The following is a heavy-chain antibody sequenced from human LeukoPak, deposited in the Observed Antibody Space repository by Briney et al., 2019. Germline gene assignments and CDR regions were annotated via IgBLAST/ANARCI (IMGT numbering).Heavy chain of an antibody. D-gene: IGHD6-13*01. CDR2: ISAYNDNT. J-gene: IGHJ4*02. Sequence: GASVKVSCKASGYTFTSYDINWVRQATGQGLEWMGWISAYNDNTNYAQKLQGRVTMTTDTSTSTAYMELRSLRSDDTAVYYCARSGRGIAAAGTVDYWGQGTLVTVSS. CDR3: ARSGRGIAAAGTVDY. CDR1: GYTFTSYD. V-gene: IGHV1-18*01.